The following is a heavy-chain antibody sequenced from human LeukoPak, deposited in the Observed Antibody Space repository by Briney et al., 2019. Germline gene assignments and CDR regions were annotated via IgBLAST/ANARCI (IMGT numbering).Heavy chain of an antibody. CDR1: GYTFTSYG. D-gene: IGHD5-18*01. CDR3: ARDGLYGQLWSPTYPFDY. V-gene: IGHV1-18*01. Sequence: ASVKVSCKASGYTFTSYGISWVRQAPGQGLEWMGWISAYNGNTNYAQKLQGRVTMTTDTSTSTAYMELRSLRSDDTAVYYCARDGLYGQLWSPTYPFDYWGQGTLVTVSS. J-gene: IGHJ4*02. CDR2: ISAYNGNT.